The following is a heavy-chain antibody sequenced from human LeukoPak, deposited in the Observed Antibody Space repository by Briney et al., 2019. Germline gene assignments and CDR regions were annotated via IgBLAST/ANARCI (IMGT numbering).Heavy chain of an antibody. V-gene: IGHV3-21*01. D-gene: IGHD2-21*01. CDR1: GFTFSSYS. CDR2: ISSSSSYI. Sequence: EGSLRLSCAASGFTFSSYSMNWVRQAPGKGLEWVSSISSSSSYIYYADSVKGRFTISRDNAKNSLYLQMNSLRAEDTAVYYCARGLEVADAFDIWGQGTMVTVSS. J-gene: IGHJ3*02. CDR3: ARGLEVADAFDI.